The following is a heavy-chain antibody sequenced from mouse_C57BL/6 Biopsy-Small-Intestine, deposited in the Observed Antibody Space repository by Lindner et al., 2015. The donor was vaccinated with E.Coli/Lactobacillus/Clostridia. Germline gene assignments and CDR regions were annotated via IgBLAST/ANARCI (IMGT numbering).Heavy chain of an antibody. CDR1: GYTFIDYY. J-gene: IGHJ4*01. V-gene: IGHV1S61*01. CDR2: INPNSGGT. Sequence: SVKVSCKASGYTFIDYYIHWVRQAPGQGPEWMGWINPNSGGTDYAQKFQGRLTMTRDTSISTVYMDLSGLLSDDTAVYYCARDGKDGVDFWSGYDFWGQGTLVTVSS. D-gene: IGHD2-2*01. CDR3: ARDGKDGVDFWSGYDF.